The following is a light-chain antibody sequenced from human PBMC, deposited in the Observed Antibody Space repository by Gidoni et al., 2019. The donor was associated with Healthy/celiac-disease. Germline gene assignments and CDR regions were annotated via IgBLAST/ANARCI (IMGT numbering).Light chain of an antibody. V-gene: IGLV1-51*01. CDR1: SSNIGNNY. CDR2: DNN. J-gene: IGLJ2*01. CDR3: GTWDSSLSAGVV. Sequence: QSVLMQPPSVSAAPGQKVTISCSGSSSNIGNNYVSWYQQLPGTAPKLLISDNNKRPSGIPDRFSGSKSGTSATLGITGLQTGDEADYYCGTWDSSLSAGVVFGGGTKLTVL.